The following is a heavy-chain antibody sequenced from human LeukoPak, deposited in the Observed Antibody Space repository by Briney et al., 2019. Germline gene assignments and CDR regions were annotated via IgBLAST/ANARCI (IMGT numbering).Heavy chain of an antibody. D-gene: IGHD3-9*01. CDR3: ARSPYYDILTGYYPPPDY. Sequence: KPSEPLSLTCTVSGGSISSYYWSWIRQPPGKGLEWIGYIYYSGSTNYNPSLKSRVTISVDTSKNQFSLKLSSVTAADTAVYYCARSPYYDILTGYYPPPDYWGQGTLVTVSS. J-gene: IGHJ4*02. CDR1: GGSISSYY. V-gene: IGHV4-59*01. CDR2: IYYSGST.